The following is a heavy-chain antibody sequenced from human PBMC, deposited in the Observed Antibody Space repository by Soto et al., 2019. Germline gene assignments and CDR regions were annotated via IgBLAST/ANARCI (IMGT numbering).Heavy chain of an antibody. D-gene: IGHD3-10*01. J-gene: IGHJ4*02. CDR2: TSYDGLKT. CDR3: SKSSSGLRDYFGS. V-gene: IGHV3-30-3*02. Sequence: QLQLVESGGGVVQPGGSLRLSCAASGFTLSSFAMHWVRQAPGQGLEWVATTSYDGLKTFYGESVRGRFSISRDTSKNTSFLQMDSLKPEDTAVYFCSKSSSGLRDYFGSGCRGTLGTVAS. CDR1: GFTLSSFA.